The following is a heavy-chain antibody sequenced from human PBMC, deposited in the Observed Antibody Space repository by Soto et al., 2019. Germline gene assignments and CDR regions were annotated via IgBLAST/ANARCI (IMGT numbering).Heavy chain of an antibody. CDR2: IYTSGAT. Sequence: QVQLQESGPRLVKPSETLSLTCSVSGSSFSNFYWSWIRQSAGKGLAWIGRIYTSGATSYNPSLTSRVPVSVDTSQTQMSLSVRSVTAADTGVYFCARGGIQLSYAFDYWGPGSLGTVSS. CDR3: ARGGIQLSYAFDY. D-gene: IGHD1-1*01. CDR1: GSSFSNFY. V-gene: IGHV4-4*07. J-gene: IGHJ4*02.